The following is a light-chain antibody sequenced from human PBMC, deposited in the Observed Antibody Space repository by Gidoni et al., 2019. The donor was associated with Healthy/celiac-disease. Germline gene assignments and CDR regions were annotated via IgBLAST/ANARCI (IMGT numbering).Light chain of an antibody. CDR2: DAS. CDR1: QSVSSY. CDR3: QQRSNWSFT. J-gene: IGKJ3*01. Sequence: EIVLTQSPATLSLSPGERATLSCRASQSVSSYLAWYQQTPGQAPRLLIYDASNRATGLPARFSGSWSGTDFTLTISSLEPEDFAVYYCQQRSNWSFTFXPXTKVDIK. V-gene: IGKV3-11*01.